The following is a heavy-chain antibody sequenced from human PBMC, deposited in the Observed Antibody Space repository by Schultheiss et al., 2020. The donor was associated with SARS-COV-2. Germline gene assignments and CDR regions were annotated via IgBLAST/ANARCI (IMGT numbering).Heavy chain of an antibody. V-gene: IGHV1-46*01. Sequence: ASVKVSCKASGGTFSSYAISWVRQAPGQGLEWMGIINPSGGSTSYAQKFQGRVTMTRDTSTSTVYMELSSLRSEDTAVYYCARAKEGGMDVWGKGTTVTVSS. J-gene: IGHJ6*03. CDR3: ARAKEGGMDV. CDR1: GGTFSSYA. CDR2: INPSGGST.